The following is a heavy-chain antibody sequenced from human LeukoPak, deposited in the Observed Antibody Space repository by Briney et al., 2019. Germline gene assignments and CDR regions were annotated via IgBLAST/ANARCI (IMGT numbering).Heavy chain of an antibody. CDR3: ARGPSPSITMEFDY. J-gene: IGHJ4*02. D-gene: IGHD3-10*01. Sequence: SETLSLTCTVSGGSIRNYYWSWIRQPPGKGLEWIGYIYYTESTKYNPSLKSRVTISVDTSKNQFSLKLSSVTAADTAVYYCARGPSPSITMEFDYRGQGTLATVSS. CDR1: GGSIRNYY. V-gene: IGHV4-59*01. CDR2: IYYTEST.